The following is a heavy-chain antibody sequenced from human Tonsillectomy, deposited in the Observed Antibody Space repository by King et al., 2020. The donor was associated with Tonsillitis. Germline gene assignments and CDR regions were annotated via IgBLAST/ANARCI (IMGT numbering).Heavy chain of an antibody. Sequence: VQLVESGGGVVRPGRSLRLSCAASGFTFSTYAMHWIRQAPGKGLEWVAFLSYDGNNKYYADSVKGRFTTSRDNSKNTLYLQMDSLGAEDTAVYYCARQSNDYGDWFDPWGQGTLVTVSS. V-gene: IGHV3-30-3*01. CDR3: ARQSNDYGDWFDP. J-gene: IGHJ5*02. D-gene: IGHD4-17*01. CDR1: GFTFSTYA. CDR2: LSYDGNNK.